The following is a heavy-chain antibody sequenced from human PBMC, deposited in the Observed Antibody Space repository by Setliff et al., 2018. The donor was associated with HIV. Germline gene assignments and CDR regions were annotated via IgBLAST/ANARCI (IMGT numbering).Heavy chain of an antibody. V-gene: IGHV4-61*01. Sequence: SETLSLTCTVSGGSVSSGSYYWSWIRQPPGKGLEWIGYIYYSGSIEYNPSLNSRVTMSVDTSKNQFYLQLTSVTAADTAVYYCARADSGYDLGELYYFDSWGQGTLVTVSS. CDR1: GGSVSSGSYY. CDR2: IYYSGSI. D-gene: IGHD5-12*01. J-gene: IGHJ4*02. CDR3: ARADSGYDLGELYYFDS.